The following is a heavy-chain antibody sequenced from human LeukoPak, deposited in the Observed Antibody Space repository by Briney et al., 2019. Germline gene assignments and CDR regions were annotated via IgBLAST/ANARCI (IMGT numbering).Heavy chain of an antibody. CDR2: ISSSGSTI. V-gene: IGHV3-48*03. Sequence: GGSLRLSCAASGFTFSSYEMNWVRQAPGKGLEWGSYISSSGSTIYYADSVKGRFTISRDNAKNSLYLQMNSLTAEDTAVYYCAREAWFGELLYYYYYYGMDVWGQGTTVTVSS. D-gene: IGHD3-10*01. CDR1: GFTFSSYE. J-gene: IGHJ6*02. CDR3: AREAWFGELLYYYYYYGMDV.